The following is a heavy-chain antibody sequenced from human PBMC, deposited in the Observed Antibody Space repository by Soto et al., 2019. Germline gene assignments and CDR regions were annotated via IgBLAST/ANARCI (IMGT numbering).Heavy chain of an antibody. CDR3: ARDQKYYDFWSGYYTGIVATYGMDV. D-gene: IGHD3-3*01. V-gene: IGHV3-7*03. J-gene: IGHJ6*02. Sequence: GGSLRLSCAASGFTFSSYWMSWVRQAPGKGLEWVANIKQDGSEKYYVDSVKGRFTISRDNAKNSLYLQMSSLRAEDTAVYYCARDQKYYDFWSGYYTGIVATYGMDVWGQGTTVTVSS. CDR2: IKQDGSEK. CDR1: GFTFSSYW.